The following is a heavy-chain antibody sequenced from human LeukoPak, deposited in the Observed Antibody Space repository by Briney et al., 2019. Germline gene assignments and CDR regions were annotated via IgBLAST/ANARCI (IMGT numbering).Heavy chain of an antibody. J-gene: IGHJ5*02. V-gene: IGHV4-34*01. CDR2: INHSGST. Sequence: PSETPSLTCAVYGGSFSGYYWSWIRQPPGKGLEWIGEINHSGSTNYNPSLKSRVTISVDTSKNQFSLKLSSVTAADTAVYYCARGRRNWFDPWGQGTLVTVSS. CDR1: GGSFSGYY. CDR3: ARGRRNWFDP.